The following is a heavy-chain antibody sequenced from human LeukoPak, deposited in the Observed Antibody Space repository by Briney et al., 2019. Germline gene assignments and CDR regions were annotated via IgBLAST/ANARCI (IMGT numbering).Heavy chain of an antibody. CDR1: GFTFNGYG. V-gene: IGHV3-23*01. Sequence: GGSLRLSCAASGFTFNGYGMHWVRQAPGKGLEWVSAISGRDGSTYYADSVKGRLTISRDNSKNMLYLQMNSLRAEDTAVYYCARGVRVSFDIWGQGTMVTVSS. CDR2: ISGRDGST. CDR3: ARGVRVSFDI. J-gene: IGHJ3*02. D-gene: IGHD6-13*01.